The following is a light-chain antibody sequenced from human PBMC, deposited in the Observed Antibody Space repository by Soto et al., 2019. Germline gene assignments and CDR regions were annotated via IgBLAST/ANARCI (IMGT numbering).Light chain of an antibody. V-gene: IGKV3-15*01. CDR3: QQYNNWPPLT. Sequence: EIVMTQSPATLSESPGERATLSCRASQSVSSNLAWYQQKPGQAPRLLISGASTSATSIPARFSGSGSGTEFTLTISSLQSEDFAVYYCQQYNNWPPLTFGGGTKVEIK. CDR2: GAS. CDR1: QSVSSN. J-gene: IGKJ4*01.